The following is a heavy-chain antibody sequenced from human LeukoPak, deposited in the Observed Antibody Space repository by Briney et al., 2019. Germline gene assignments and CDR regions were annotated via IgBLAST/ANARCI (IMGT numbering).Heavy chain of an antibody. J-gene: IGHJ4*02. CDR1: GYTLTSYG. Sequence: ASVKVSCKASGYTLTSYGISWVRQAPGQGLEWMGWISAYNGNTNYAQKLQGRVTMTTDTSTSTAYMELRSLRSDDTAVYYCARDGQPGASSSWYALYWGQGTLVTVSS. CDR2: ISAYNGNT. D-gene: IGHD6-13*01. CDR3: ARDGQPGASSSWYALY. V-gene: IGHV1-18*01.